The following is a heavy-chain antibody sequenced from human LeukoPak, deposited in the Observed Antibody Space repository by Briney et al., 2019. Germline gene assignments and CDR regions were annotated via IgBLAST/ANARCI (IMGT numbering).Heavy chain of an antibody. CDR2: ISYLDGTT. Sequence: GGSLRLSCAASGFTFSTYSMNWVRQAPGKGLEWVSYISYLDGTTFYADSVKGRFTISRDNAKNSLSLQMNSLRVEDTAVYYCARRYSGNARAFDIWGQGTMVTVSS. V-gene: IGHV3-48*04. CDR3: ARRYSGNARAFDI. D-gene: IGHD1-26*01. CDR1: GFTFSTYS. J-gene: IGHJ3*02.